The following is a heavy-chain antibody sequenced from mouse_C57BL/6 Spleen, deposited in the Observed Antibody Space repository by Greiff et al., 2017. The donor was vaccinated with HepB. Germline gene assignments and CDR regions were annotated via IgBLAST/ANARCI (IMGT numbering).Heavy chain of an antibody. Sequence: EVKLVESGGGLVKPGGSLKLSCAASGFTFSSYAMSWVRQTPEKRLEWVATISDGGSYIYYPDNVKGRFTISRDNAKNNLYLQMRHLKSEDTAMYYCARDDGSSSHWYFEVWGTGTTVTVSS. CDR3: ARDDGSSSHWYFEV. CDR1: GFTFSSYA. J-gene: IGHJ1*03. V-gene: IGHV5-4*01. D-gene: IGHD1-1*01. CDR2: ISDGGSYI.